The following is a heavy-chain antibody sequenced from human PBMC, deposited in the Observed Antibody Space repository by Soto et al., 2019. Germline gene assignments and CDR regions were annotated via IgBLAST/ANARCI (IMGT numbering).Heavy chain of an antibody. V-gene: IGHV1-18*01. CDR3: ARGNRYYYYGMDV. CDR1: GYIFASYG. Sequence: GASVKVSCKAPGYIFASYGITWVRQAPGQGLEFMGFISPYNGDTDYAQNLQGRVTMTTDTSTSTAYMELRSLRSDDTAVYYCARGNRYYYYGMDVWGQGTTVTVSS. J-gene: IGHJ6*02. CDR2: ISPYNGDT.